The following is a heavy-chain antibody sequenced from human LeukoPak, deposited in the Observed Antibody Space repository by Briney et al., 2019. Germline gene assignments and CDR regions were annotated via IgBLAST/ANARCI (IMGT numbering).Heavy chain of an antibody. CDR1: GGSFSGYY. J-gene: IGHJ4*02. V-gene: IGHV4-34*01. CDR3: ARQGSGSRFSRRKYYFDY. D-gene: IGHD3-10*01. Sequence: PSETLSLTCAVYGGSFSGYYWSWIRQPPGKGLEWIGEINHSGSTNYNPSLKSRVTISVDTSKNQFSLKLSSVTAADTAVYYCARQGSGSRFSRRKYYFDYWGQGTLVTVSS. CDR2: INHSGST.